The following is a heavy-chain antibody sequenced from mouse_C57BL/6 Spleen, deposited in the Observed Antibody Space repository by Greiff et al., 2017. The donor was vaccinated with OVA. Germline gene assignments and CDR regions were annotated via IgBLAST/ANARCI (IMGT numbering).Heavy chain of an antibody. V-gene: IGHV1-69*01. CDR1: GYTFTSYW. Sequence: VQLQQPGAELVMPGASVKLSCTASGYTFTSYWMHWVKQRPGQGLEWIGEIDPSDSYTNYNQKFKGKSTLTVDKSSSTAYMQLSSLTSEDSAVDYCARVTRGYFDYWGQGTTLTVSS. J-gene: IGHJ2*01. CDR3: ARVTRGYFDY. D-gene: IGHD2-12*01. CDR2: IDPSDSYT.